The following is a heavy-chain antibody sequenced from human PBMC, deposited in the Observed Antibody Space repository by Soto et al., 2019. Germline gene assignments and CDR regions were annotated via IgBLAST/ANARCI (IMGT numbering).Heavy chain of an antibody. V-gene: IGHV3-23*01. J-gene: IGHJ6*03. CDR1: GFTFSSYA. D-gene: IGHD2-2*02. CDR2: ISVSGGST. CDR3: AKGAPYCSSTSCYSTDYYYMDV. Sequence: GGSLRLSCAASGFTFSSYAMSWVRQAPGKGLEWVSAISVSGGSTNYADSVKGRFTISRENSKNTPYLQMKSLRAEDTAVYYCAKGAPYCSSTSCYSTDYYYMDVWGKGTTVTVSS.